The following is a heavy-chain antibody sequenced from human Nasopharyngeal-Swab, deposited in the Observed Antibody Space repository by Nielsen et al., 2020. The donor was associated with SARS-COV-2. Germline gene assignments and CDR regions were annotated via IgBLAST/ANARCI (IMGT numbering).Heavy chain of an antibody. J-gene: IGHJ2*01. CDR2: IYSGGDT. CDR3: ARDGGGSSYWYFDL. V-gene: IGHV3-53*01. Sequence: VRQAPGKGLDWVSVIYSGGDTYYADSVKGRFTISRDNSKNTLYLQLSSLRAEDTAVYYCARDGGGSSYWYFDLWGRGTLVTVSS. D-gene: IGHD2-15*01.